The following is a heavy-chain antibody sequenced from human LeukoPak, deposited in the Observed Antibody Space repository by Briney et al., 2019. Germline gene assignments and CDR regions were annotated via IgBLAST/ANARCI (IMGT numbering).Heavy chain of an antibody. J-gene: IGHJ4*02. CDR3: ARLSGYSSGHYYSDY. CDR1: GGSFSGYY. CDR2: INHSGST. D-gene: IGHD3-22*01. V-gene: IGHV4-34*01. Sequence: SETLSLTCAVYGGSFSGYYWSWIRQPPGKGLEWIGEINHSGSTNYNPSLKSRVTISVDTSKNQFSLKLSSVTAADTAVYYCARLSGYSSGHYYSDYWGQGTLVTVSS.